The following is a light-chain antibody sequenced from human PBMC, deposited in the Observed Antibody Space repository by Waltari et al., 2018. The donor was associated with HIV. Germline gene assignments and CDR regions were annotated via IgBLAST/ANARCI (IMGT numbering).Light chain of an antibody. CDR1: QSLVHTNGNTY. Sequence: EIVLRQTQFSSPVTSGQSASISCSSSQSLVHTNGNTYLSWLHQRPGQPPRLLISKVSARFSGVPDRFSGSGAGTEFTLNITAVSHDDVGIYDCMKGTHVPWTFGQGTKL. CDR3: MKGTHVPWT. V-gene: IGKV2-24*01. J-gene: IGKJ1*01. CDR2: KVS.